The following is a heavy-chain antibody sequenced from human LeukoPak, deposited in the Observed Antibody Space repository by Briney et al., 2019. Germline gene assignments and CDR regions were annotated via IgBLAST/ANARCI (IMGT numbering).Heavy chain of an antibody. CDR2: TYHSGST. CDR3: ARSYSSYYYYMDV. CDR1: GYSISSGDY. D-gene: IGHD4-11*01. Sequence: SETLSLTCAVSGYSISSGDYWGWIRQSPGKGLEWIGSTYHSGSTYYNPSLKSRVTISVDTSKNQFSLKLSSVTAADTAVYYCARSYSSYYYYMDVWGKGTTVTVSS. J-gene: IGHJ6*03. V-gene: IGHV4-38-2*01.